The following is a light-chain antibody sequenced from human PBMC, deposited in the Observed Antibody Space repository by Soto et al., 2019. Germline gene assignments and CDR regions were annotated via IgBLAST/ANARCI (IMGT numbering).Light chain of an antibody. J-gene: IGKJ1*01. CDR1: QSVSSSY. CDR2: GAS. Sequence: EIVLTQSPGTLSLSPGERATLSCRASQSVSSSYLAWYQQKPGQAPRLLIYGASSRATGIPDRFSGSGSGTDFTLTISRLEPEYFGVYYCQQRRTFGQGTKVEIK. CDR3: QQRRT. V-gene: IGKV3-20*01.